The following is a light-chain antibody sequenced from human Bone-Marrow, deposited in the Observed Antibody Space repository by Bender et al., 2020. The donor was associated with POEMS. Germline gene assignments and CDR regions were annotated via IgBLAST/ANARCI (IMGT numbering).Light chain of an antibody. CDR1: NIGSYS. CDR2: DYN. Sequence: SYVLTQPPSVSVAPGKTARMTCGGNNIGSYSVHWYQQKPGQAPVLLVYDYNDRPSGIPERFSGSNSGNTATLTISRVEAGDEADYYCQVWESSSDHLVFGGGTKLAVL. V-gene: IGLV3-21*03. CDR3: QVWESSSDHLV. J-gene: IGLJ2*01.